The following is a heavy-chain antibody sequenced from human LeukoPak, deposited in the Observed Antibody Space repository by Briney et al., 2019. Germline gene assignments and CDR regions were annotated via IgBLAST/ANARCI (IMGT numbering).Heavy chain of an antibody. J-gene: IGHJ5*02. Sequence: GGSLRLSCAASGVTFSSYSMYSVREGPGKGLESVSSISSSSSYIYYADSVKGRFTISRDNAKNSLYLQMNSLRAEDTAVYYCARDDAIAAAGTNWFDPWGQGTLVTVSS. CDR3: ARDDAIAAAGTNWFDP. CDR1: GVTFSSYS. V-gene: IGHV3-21*01. CDR2: ISSSSSYI. D-gene: IGHD6-13*01.